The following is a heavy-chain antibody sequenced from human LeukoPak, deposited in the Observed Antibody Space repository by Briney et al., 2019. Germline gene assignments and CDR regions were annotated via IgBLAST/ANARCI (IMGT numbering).Heavy chain of an antibody. CDR2: IYPDDSDT. CDR3: ARSGRLGYCSGGSCFRWDY. D-gene: IGHD2-15*01. CDR1: GYSFTNYW. Sequence: GESLKISCKVSGYSFTNYWISWVRQMPGKGLEWMGIIYPDDSDTKYSPSFQGQVTISADKSISTAYLQWSSLKASDTAMYYCARSGRLGYCSGGSCFRWDYWGQGTLVTVSS. J-gene: IGHJ4*02. V-gene: IGHV5-51*01.